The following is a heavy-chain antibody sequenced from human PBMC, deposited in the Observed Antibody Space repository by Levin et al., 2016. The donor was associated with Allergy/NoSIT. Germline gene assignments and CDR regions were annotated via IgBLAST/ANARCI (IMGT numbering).Heavy chain of an antibody. CDR2: INSYNDNA. J-gene: IGHJ6*02. V-gene: IGHV1-18*01. CDR3: ARDYAGGAVVGPNYYYGMDI. Sequence: WVRQAPGQGLEWMGWINSYNDNANYAQKVQGRVTMTTDTSTSTAYMEVRSLRSDDTAVYYCARDYAGGAVVGPNYYYGMDIWGQGTTVTVSS. D-gene: IGHD6-19*01.